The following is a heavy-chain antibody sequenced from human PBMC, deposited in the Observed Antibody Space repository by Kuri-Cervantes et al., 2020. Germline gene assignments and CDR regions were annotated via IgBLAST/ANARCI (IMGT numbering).Heavy chain of an antibody. CDR3: ARADRQEYYYYYYMDV. Sequence: GESLKISCAASGFTFSNYGTHWVRQAPGKGLEWVSYISSSSSTIYYADSVKGRFTISRDNAKNSLYLQMNSLRAEDTAVYYCARADRQEYYYYYYMDVWGKGTTVTVSS. J-gene: IGHJ6*03. CDR1: GFTFSNYG. V-gene: IGHV3-48*01. CDR2: ISSSSSTI.